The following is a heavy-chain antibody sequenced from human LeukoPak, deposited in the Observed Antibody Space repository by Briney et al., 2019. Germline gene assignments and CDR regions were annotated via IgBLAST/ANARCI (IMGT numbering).Heavy chain of an antibody. Sequence: SETLSLTCAVSGYSISSGYYWGWIRQPPGKGLEWIGSIYRSGSTYYNPSLKSRVTISVDTSKNQFSLKLSSVTAADTAVYYCARQVVVPTAISYWGQGTLVTVSS. CDR1: GYSISSGYY. CDR2: IYRSGST. D-gene: IGHD2-2*01. CDR3: ARQVVVPTAISY. J-gene: IGHJ4*02. V-gene: IGHV4-38-2*01.